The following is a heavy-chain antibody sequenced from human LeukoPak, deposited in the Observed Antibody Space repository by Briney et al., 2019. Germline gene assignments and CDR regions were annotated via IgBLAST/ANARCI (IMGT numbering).Heavy chain of an antibody. J-gene: IGHJ6*02. D-gene: IGHD6-13*01. CDR1: GFTVSSNY. CDR3: ARDAGYGSSWYFYYYGMDV. Sequence: GESLRLSCAASGFTVSSNYMSWVRQAPGKGLEWVSVIYSGGSTYYADSVKGRFTISRDNSKNTLYLQMNSLRAEDTAVYYCARDAGYGSSWYFYYYGMDVWGQGTTVTVSS. V-gene: IGHV3-53*01. CDR2: IYSGGST.